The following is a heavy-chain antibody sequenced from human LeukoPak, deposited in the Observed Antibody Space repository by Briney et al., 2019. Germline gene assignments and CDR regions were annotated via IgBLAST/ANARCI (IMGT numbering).Heavy chain of an antibody. J-gene: IGHJ4*02. Sequence: MSSETLSLTCTVSGGSISSYYWSWIRQPPGKGLEWIGYIYYSGTTKYNASLKSRVTISVDTSKNQFSLKLSSVTAADTAVYYCAKGGYDFSNPFESWGQGTLVTVSS. D-gene: IGHD4-11*01. CDR3: AKGGYDFSNPFES. CDR1: GGSISSYY. V-gene: IGHV4-59*08. CDR2: IYYSGTT.